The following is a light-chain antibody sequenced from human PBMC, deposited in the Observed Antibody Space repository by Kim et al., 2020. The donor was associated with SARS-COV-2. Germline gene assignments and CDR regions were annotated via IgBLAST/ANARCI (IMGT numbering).Light chain of an antibody. CDR3: SSYTSSSRV. V-gene: IGLV2-14*01. CDR2: DVS. Sequence: QSALTQPASVSGSPGQSITISCTGTSSDVGDYNYVSWYQQHPGKAPKLMIYDVSKRPSGVSNRFSGSKSGNTASLTISGLQAEDEADYYCSSYTSSSRVFGGGTQLTVL. CDR1: SSDVGDYNY. J-gene: IGLJ3*02.